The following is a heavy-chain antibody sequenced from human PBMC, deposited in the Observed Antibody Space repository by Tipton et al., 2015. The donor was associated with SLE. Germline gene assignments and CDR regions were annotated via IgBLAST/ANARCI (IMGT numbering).Heavy chain of an antibody. CDR1: GGSISSRDYH. J-gene: IGHJ1*01. D-gene: IGHD3-10*01. Sequence: TLSLTCTVSGGSISSRDYHWGWIRQPPGKGLEWIGNIYYSGSTYHNPSLKSRVTISVATSNNQFSLKLNSVTAADTAVYYCASLGVSYFHHWGQGTLVTVSS. CDR2: IYYSGST. V-gene: IGHV4-39*07. CDR3: ASLGVSYFHH.